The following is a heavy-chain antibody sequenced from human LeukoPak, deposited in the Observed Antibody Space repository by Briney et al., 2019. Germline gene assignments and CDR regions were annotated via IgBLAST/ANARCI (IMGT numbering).Heavy chain of an antibody. CDR3: AREYGDYYDY. CDR1: GYTFTSYA. D-gene: IGHD4-17*01. CDR2: ISAYNGNT. Sequence: ASVKVSCKASGYTFTSYAMNWVRQAPGQGLEWMGWISAYNGNTNYAQKLQGRVTMTTDTSTSTAYMELRSLRSDDTAVYYCAREYGDYYDYWGQGTLVTVSS. V-gene: IGHV1-18*01. J-gene: IGHJ4*02.